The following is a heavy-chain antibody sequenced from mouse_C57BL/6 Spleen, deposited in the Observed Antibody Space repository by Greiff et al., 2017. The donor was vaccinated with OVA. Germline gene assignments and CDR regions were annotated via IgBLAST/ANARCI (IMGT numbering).Heavy chain of an antibody. V-gene: IGHV5-4*01. CDR3: ARDPLTGTWDY. D-gene: IGHD4-1*01. CDR2: ISDGGSYT. CDR1: GFTFSSYA. Sequence: EVKVVESGGGLVKPGGSLKLSCAASGFTFSSYAMSWVRQTPEKRLEWVATISDGGSYTYYPDNVKGRFTISRDNAKNNLYLQMSHLKSEDTAMYYCARDPLTGTWDYWGQGTTLTVSS. J-gene: IGHJ2*01.